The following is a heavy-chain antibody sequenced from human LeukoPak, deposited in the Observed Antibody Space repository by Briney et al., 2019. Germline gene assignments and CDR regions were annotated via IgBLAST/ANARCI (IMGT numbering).Heavy chain of an antibody. V-gene: IGHV4-31*03. J-gene: IGHJ3*02. Sequence: SQTLSLTCTVSGGSISSGGYYWNWIRQHPGKGLEWIGYIYYSGSTYYNPSLKSRVTISVDTSKNQFSLKLSSVTAADTAVYYCARDIGTTVENDAFDIWGQGTMVTVSS. CDR3: ARDIGTTVENDAFDI. CDR2: IYYSGST. CDR1: GGSISSGGYY. D-gene: IGHD4-17*01.